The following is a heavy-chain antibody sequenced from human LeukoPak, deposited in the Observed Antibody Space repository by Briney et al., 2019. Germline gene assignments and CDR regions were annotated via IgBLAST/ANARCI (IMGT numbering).Heavy chain of an antibody. Sequence: GGSLRLSCAASGFTFSSYEMNWVRQAPGKGLEWVSYISSSGSTIYYADSVKGRFTISRDNAKNSLYLQMNSLRAEDTALYYCAKDLYYDSSGHPFDYWGQGTLVTVSS. V-gene: IGHV3-48*03. J-gene: IGHJ4*02. CDR3: AKDLYYDSSGHPFDY. CDR1: GFTFSSYE. D-gene: IGHD3-22*01. CDR2: ISSSGSTI.